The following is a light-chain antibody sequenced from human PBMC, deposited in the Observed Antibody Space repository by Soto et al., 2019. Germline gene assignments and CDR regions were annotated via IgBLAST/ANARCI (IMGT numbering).Light chain of an antibody. CDR2: GAS. Sequence: EIGIIPSPATPSVSPGERATLSCSASQSVSSNLAWYQQKPCQAPRLLIYGASTRATGIPARFSGSGSGTEFTLTISSLQSEDFAVYYCKQYNNWPRTFGQGTKV. J-gene: IGKJ1*01. CDR3: KQYNNWPRT. CDR1: QSVSSN. V-gene: IGKV3-15*01.